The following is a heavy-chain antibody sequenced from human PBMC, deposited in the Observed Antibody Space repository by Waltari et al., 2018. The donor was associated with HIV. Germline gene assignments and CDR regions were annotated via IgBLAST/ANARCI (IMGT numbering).Heavy chain of an antibody. CDR1: GGSISSSSYY. CDR2: IYYSGST. Sequence: QLQLQESGPGLVKPSETLSLTCTVSGGSISSSSYYLGWIRQPPGKGLELIGSIYYSGSTYYNPSLKSRVTISVDTSKNQFSLKLSSVTAADTAVYYCARQFYRDWFDPWGQGTLVTVSS. CDR3: ARQFYRDWFDP. V-gene: IGHV4-39*01. D-gene: IGHD3-16*02. J-gene: IGHJ5*02.